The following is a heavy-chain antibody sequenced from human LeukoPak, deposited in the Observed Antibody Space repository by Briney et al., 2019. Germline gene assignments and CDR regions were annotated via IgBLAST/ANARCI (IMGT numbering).Heavy chain of an antibody. Sequence: GGSLRLSCAASGFTFSNYWMAWVRQAPGKGREWVANIKQDGSEIYYVDSVKGRFTISRDNPKKSLFLQMNSLRAEHTAMYFCASHSVGVLPIATFDYWGQGTLVTVSS. J-gene: IGHJ4*02. CDR2: IKQDGSEI. V-gene: IGHV3-7*01. D-gene: IGHD2-2*01. CDR3: ASHSVGVLPIATFDY. CDR1: GFTFSNYW.